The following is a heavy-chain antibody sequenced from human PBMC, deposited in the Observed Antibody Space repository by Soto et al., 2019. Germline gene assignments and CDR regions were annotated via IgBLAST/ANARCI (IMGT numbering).Heavy chain of an antibody. J-gene: IGHJ6*02. V-gene: IGHV3-33*01. CDR1: GFTFRNYG. D-gene: IGHD3-22*01. CDR3: ARDRYYESSGFYGYFYYGVDV. CDR2: LWSDGSNK. Sequence: GSLRLSCAASGFTFRNYGMHWVRQAPGKGLEWVAVLWSDGSNKYYGDSGEGRFTISRDNSKNTLDLQMNSLRAEDTAVYYCARDRYYESSGFYGYFYYGVDVWGQGTTVTVSS.